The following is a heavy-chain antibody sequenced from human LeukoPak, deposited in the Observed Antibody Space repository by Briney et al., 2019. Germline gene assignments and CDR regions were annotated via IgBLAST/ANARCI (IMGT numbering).Heavy chain of an antibody. D-gene: IGHD1-26*01. V-gene: IGHV4-39*01. CDR1: GGSISSSSYY. CDR3: ARRLYGGSYYHFGY. CDR2: IYYSGST. J-gene: IGHJ4*02. Sequence: SETLSLTCTVSGGSISSSSYYWGWIRQPPGKGLEWIGSIYYSGSTYYNPSLKSRVTISVDTSKNQFSLKLSSVTAADTAVYYCARRLYGGSYYHFGYWGQGTLVTVFS.